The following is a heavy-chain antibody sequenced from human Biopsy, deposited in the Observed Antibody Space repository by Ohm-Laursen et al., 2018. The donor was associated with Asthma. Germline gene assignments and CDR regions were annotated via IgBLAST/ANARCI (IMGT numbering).Heavy chain of an antibody. Sequence: GSSVKASCKASGYTFTSYGIRWVRQAPGQGLEWMGWISAYNGNTNDAQKLHGRITMTTDTSTSKAYMEPRRLRSDDTAVYYCARDGPVGAPSDYWGQGTLVTVSS. D-gene: IGHD1-26*01. CDR3: ARDGPVGAPSDY. CDR2: ISAYNGNT. V-gene: IGHV1-18*04. CDR1: GYTFTSYG. J-gene: IGHJ4*02.